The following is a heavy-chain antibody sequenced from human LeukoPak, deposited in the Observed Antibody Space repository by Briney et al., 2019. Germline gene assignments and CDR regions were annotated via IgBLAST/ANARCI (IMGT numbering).Heavy chain of an antibody. CDR3: AKMVLLWFGELNH. CDR1: GFTFSDYY. D-gene: IGHD3-10*01. CDR2: ISGSGGST. Sequence: PGGSLRLSCAASGFTFSDYYMSWIRQAPGKGLEWVSAISGSGGSTYYADSVKGRFTISRDNSKNTLYLQMNSLRAEDTAVYYCAKMVLLWFGELNHWGQGTLVTVSS. V-gene: IGHV3-23*01. J-gene: IGHJ4*02.